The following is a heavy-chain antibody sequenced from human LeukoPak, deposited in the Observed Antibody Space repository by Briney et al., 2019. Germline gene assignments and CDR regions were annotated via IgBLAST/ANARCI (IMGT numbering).Heavy chain of an antibody. CDR2: INPNSGGT. V-gene: IGHV1-2*02. Sequence: ASLKVSCKASGYTFTGYYMHCVRQAPGQGLEWMGWINPNSGGTNYAQKFQGRVTMTRDTSISTAYMELSRLRSDDTAVYYCARDRGFLVGFDYWGQGTLVTVSS. D-gene: IGHD3-3*01. CDR1: GYTFTGYY. CDR3: ARDRGFLVGFDY. J-gene: IGHJ4*02.